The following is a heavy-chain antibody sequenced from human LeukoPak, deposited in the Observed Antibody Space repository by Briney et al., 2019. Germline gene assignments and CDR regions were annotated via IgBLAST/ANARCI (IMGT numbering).Heavy chain of an antibody. Sequence: PGGSLRLSCAASGFTFSSYWMSWVRQAPGKGLEWVGRIKSKTDGGTTDYAAPVKGRFTISRDDSKNTLYLQMNSLKTEDTAVYYCTIYGDYLMPYFDYWGQGTLVTVSS. CDR2: IKSKTDGGTT. V-gene: IGHV3-15*01. CDR3: TIYGDYLMPYFDY. D-gene: IGHD4-17*01. J-gene: IGHJ4*02. CDR1: GFTFSSYW.